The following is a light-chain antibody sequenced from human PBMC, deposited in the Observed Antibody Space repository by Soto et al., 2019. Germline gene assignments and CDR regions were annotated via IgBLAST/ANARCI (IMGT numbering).Light chain of an antibody. J-gene: IGKJ1*01. CDR1: QSISNH. V-gene: IGKV1-39*01. CDR3: QESYSRHTWM. CDR2: AAS. Sequence: DIQMAQSPSCLSVSVGDRVTCTCRASQSISNHLNWYQQKPGKAPKLLXYAASNLHSGVPSRFSGSGSGTEFTLTISSLKIEDFATYYCQESYSRHTWMFGHGTKVDIK.